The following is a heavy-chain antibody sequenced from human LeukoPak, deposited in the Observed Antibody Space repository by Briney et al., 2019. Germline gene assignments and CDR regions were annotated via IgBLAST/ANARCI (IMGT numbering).Heavy chain of an antibody. CDR3: ARLGYRSSSDIYYYMDV. CDR1: GYSFSNYW. D-gene: IGHD6-6*01. Sequence: THGESLKISCKGSGYSFSNYWIGWVRQMPGKGLEWMGIIYPDDSQTRYNLSFQGQVTISAAKSIRTAYLQWSSLKASDSAMYYCARLGYRSSSDIYYYMDVWGKGTTVTVSS. V-gene: IGHV5-51*01. CDR2: IYPDDSQT. J-gene: IGHJ6*03.